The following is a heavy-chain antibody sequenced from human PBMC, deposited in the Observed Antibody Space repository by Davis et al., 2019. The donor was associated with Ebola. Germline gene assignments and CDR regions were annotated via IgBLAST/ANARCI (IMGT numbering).Heavy chain of an antibody. CDR1: GLTFDDYA. CDR2: ITLNSGTT. D-gene: IGHD3-10*01. CDR3: AKDFYGSGSYIDA. Sequence: PGGSLRLSCATSGLTFDDYAMHWFRQASGKGLEWVSGITLNSGTTAYADSVKGRFTISRDNAKDSLYLQMNSLRTEDTAFYYCAKDFYGSGSYIDAWGQGTLVAVSS. V-gene: IGHV3-9*01. J-gene: IGHJ5*02.